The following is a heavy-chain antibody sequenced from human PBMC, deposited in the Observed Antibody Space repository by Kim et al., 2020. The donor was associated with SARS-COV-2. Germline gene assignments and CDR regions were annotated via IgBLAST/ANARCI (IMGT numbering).Heavy chain of an antibody. CDR2: DGSST. Sequence: DGSSTSYADSVKGRFTISRDNAKNTLYLQMNSRRAEETAVYYCARDEVDYWGQGTLVTVSS. V-gene: IGHV3-74*01. CDR3: ARDEVDY. J-gene: IGHJ4*02.